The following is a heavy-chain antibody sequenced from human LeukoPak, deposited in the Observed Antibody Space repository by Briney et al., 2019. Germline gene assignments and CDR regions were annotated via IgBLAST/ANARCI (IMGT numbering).Heavy chain of an antibody. CDR3: ARSLVATIVDWFDP. CDR2: IYHGGST. Sequence: SETLSLTCAVSGYSISSGYYWGWIRQPPGKGLEWIGSIYHGGSTYYNPSLKSRVTISVDTSKNQFSLKLSSVTAADTAVYYCARSLVATIVDWFDPWGQGTLVTVSS. CDR1: GYSISSGYY. D-gene: IGHD5-12*01. V-gene: IGHV4-38-2*01. J-gene: IGHJ5*02.